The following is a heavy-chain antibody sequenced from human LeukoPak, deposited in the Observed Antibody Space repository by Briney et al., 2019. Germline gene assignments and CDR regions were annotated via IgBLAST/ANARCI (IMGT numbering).Heavy chain of an antibody. V-gene: IGHV4-59*08. CDR3: ARHEGYSDSSGYSNYFDY. CDR1: GGAITGYY. J-gene: IGHJ4*02. D-gene: IGHD3-22*01. CDR2: IYSSGST. Sequence: SETLSLTCTVSGGAITGYYWSWIPHPPGEGLEWIGDIYSSGSTIYNPSLKSRVAISVETSQNQCSLKLNSLTAAHTAVYYCARHEGYSDSSGYSNYFDYCGQGTLVTVYS.